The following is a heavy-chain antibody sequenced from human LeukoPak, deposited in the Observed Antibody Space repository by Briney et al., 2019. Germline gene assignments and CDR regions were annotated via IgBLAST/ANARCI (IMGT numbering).Heavy chain of an antibody. J-gene: IGHJ4*02. CDR3: ARDSSGWGFDY. V-gene: IGHV3-74*01. CDR2: IRSDGSST. Sequence: GGSLRLSCAASGFTFSTYWMHWVRQAPGKGLVWVSGIRSDGSSTIYADSVKGRFTISRDNDRNTLYLQVNSLRAEDTAVYYCARDSSGWGFDYWGQGSLVTVSS. CDR1: GFTFSTYW. D-gene: IGHD6-25*01.